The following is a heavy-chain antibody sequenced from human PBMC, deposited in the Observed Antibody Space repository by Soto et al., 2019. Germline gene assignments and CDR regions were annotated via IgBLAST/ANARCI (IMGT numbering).Heavy chain of an antibody. D-gene: IGHD1-1*01. V-gene: IGHV3-30*18. CDR2: ISYDGSNK. Sequence: GGSLRLSCAASGFTFSSYGMHWVRQAPGKGLEWVAVISYDGSNKYYADSVKGRFTISRDNSKNTLYLQMNSLRAEDTAVYYCAKSDELEPHENFDYWGQGTLVTVSS. CDR1: GFTFSSYG. CDR3: AKSDELEPHENFDY. J-gene: IGHJ4*02.